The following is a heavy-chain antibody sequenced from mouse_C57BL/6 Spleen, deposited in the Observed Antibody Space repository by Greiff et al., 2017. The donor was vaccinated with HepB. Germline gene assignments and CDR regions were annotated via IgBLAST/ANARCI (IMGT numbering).Heavy chain of an antibody. D-gene: IGHD2-3*01. CDR3: ARDDGYYVYLDY. CDR2: ISYDGSN. CDR1: GYSITSGYY. J-gene: IGHJ2*01. V-gene: IGHV3-6*01. Sequence: EVKLVESGPGLVKPSQSLSLTCSVTGYSITSGYYWNWIRQFPGNKLEWMGYISYDGSNNYNPSLKNRISITRDTSKNQFFLKLNSVTTEDTATYYCARDDGYYVYLDYWGQGTTLTVSS.